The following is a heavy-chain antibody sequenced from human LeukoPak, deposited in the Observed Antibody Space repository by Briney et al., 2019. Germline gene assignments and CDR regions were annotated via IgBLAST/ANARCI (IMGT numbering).Heavy chain of an antibody. Sequence: PSETLSLTCTVSGGSISSYYWSWIRQPPGKGLEWIGYIYYSGTTNYNPSLKSRVTISVDTSKNRFSLKLSSVTAADTAVYYCARGVRSGWYEDWGQGTLVTVSS. V-gene: IGHV4-59*08. CDR1: GGSISSYY. D-gene: IGHD6-19*01. CDR2: IYYSGTT. J-gene: IGHJ4*02. CDR3: ARGVRSGWYED.